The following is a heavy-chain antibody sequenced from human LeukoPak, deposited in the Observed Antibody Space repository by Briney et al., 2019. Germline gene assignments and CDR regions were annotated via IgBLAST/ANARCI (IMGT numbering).Heavy chain of an antibody. V-gene: IGHV3-74*01. CDR3: ARGTGSYYSLGY. D-gene: IGHD1-26*01. CDR2: INSDGSST. Sequence: GSLRLSCAASGFTFSSYWMHWVRQAPGKGLVWVSRINSDGSSTSYADSVKGRFTISRDNAKNTLYLQMDSLRAEDTAMYYCARGTGSYYSLGYWGQGTLVTVSS. J-gene: IGHJ4*02. CDR1: GFTFSSYW.